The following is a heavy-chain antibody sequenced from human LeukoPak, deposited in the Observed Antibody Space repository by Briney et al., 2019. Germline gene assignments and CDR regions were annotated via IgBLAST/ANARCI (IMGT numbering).Heavy chain of an antibody. CDR2: MNPNSGNT. Sequence: ASVKVSCKASGYTFTSYDINWVRQATGQGLEWMGWMNPNSGNTGYAQKFQERVTITRDMSTSTAYMELSSLRSEDTAVYYCAADMNGVSQHWGQGTLVTVSS. J-gene: IGHJ1*01. V-gene: IGHV1-8*01. D-gene: IGHD4-17*01. CDR1: GYTFTSYD. CDR3: AADMNGVSQH.